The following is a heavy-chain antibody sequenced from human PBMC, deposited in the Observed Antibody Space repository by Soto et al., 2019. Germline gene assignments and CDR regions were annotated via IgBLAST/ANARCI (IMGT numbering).Heavy chain of an antibody. CDR3: VRGQVVAAQH. D-gene: IGHD2-15*01. V-gene: IGHV4-30-2*01. J-gene: IGHJ4*02. CDR2: IYHSGST. CDR1: GGSISRGGYS. Sequence: TLSLTCAVSGGSISRGGYSWSWIRQPPGKGVEWIGYIYHSGSTYYNPSLKSRVTISVDRSKNQFSLKLSSVTAADTAVYYSVRGQVVAAQHWGKGILVTVSS.